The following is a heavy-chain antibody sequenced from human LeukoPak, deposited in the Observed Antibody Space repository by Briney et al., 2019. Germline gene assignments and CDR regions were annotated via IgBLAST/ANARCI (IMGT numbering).Heavy chain of an antibody. CDR1: GGSFSGYY. CDR3: ARRGGLGTAILRSKGYNWFDP. Sequence: PSETLSLTCAVYGGSFSGYYWNWIRQPPGKGLEWIGEMNHGGSTNYNPSLKSRVTISVDTSKNQFSLKLSSVTAADTAVYYCARRGGLGTAILRSKGYNWFDPWGQGTLVTISS. J-gene: IGHJ5*02. V-gene: IGHV4-34*01. D-gene: IGHD2-21*02. CDR2: MNHGGST.